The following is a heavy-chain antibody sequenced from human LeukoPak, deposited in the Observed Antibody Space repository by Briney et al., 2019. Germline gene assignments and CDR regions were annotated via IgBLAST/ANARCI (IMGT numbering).Heavy chain of an antibody. Sequence: AGGSLRLSCAASGFTFSSYGMHWVRQAPGKGLEWVAFIRYDGSNKYYADSVKGRFTISRDNSKNTLYLQMNSLRAEDTALYYCAKDPGYSGAFDIWGQGTMVTVSS. CDR1: GFTFSSYG. CDR3: AKDPGYSGAFDI. D-gene: IGHD3-22*01. J-gene: IGHJ3*02. V-gene: IGHV3-30*02. CDR2: IRYDGSNK.